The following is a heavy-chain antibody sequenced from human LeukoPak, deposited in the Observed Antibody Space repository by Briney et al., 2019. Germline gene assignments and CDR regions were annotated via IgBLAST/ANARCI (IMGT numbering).Heavy chain of an antibody. CDR2: FYPGDSDT. CDR1: GYTFTTYW. J-gene: IGHJ4*02. V-gene: IGHV5-51*01. CDR3: ARPTSGGYDSSFDY. D-gene: IGHD6-6*01. Sequence: GESLKISCKGAGYTFTTYWIGWVRQMPGKGLEWMGIFYPGDSDTRYSPSFQGQVTISADKSINTAYLQWSSLKASDTAMYYCARPTSGGYDSSFDYWGQGTLVTDSS.